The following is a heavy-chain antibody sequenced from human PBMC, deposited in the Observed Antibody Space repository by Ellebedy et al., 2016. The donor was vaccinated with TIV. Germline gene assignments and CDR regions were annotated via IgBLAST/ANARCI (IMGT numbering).Heavy chain of an antibody. CDR1: GFIVSSNY. J-gene: IGHJ4*02. CDR3: AGCMYSGSYFDY. CDR2: IYSGGST. V-gene: IGHV3-53*01. D-gene: IGHD1-26*01. Sequence: PGGSLRLSCAASGFIVSSNYMNWVRQAPGKGLEWVSVIYSGGSTYYADSVKGRFTISRDNSKNTLYLQMNSLRAEDTAVYYCAGCMYSGSYFDYWGQGTLVTVSS.